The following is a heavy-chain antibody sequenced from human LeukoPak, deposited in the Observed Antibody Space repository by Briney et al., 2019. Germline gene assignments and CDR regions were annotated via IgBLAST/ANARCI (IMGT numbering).Heavy chain of an antibody. Sequence: ASVKVSCKASGYTFSSYGISWVRQAPGQGLEWMAWISAYNGNTNYAQKLQGRVTMTTDTSTSTAYMELRNLRSDDTAVYYCARVYCSSTSCYWEADYWGQGTLVTVSS. J-gene: IGHJ4*02. CDR1: GYTFSSYG. CDR2: ISAYNGNT. V-gene: IGHV1-18*01. D-gene: IGHD2-2*01. CDR3: ARVYCSSTSCYWEADY.